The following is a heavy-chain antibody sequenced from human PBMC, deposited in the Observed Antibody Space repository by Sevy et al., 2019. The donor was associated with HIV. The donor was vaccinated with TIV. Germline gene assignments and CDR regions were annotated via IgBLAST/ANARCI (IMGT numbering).Heavy chain of an antibody. J-gene: IGHJ5*02. CDR2: ISGSGGSA. V-gene: IGHV3-23*01. Sequence: GGSLRLSCAAPGFPFSSYAMSWVRQAPGKGLEWVSTISGSGGSAYYADSVKGRFTISRDNSKNTLFLQMHSLRAEDTAVYYCAKGLRGTTTNNWFDPWGQGTLVTVSS. CDR1: GFPFSSYA. CDR3: AKGLRGTTTNNWFDP. D-gene: IGHD4-17*01.